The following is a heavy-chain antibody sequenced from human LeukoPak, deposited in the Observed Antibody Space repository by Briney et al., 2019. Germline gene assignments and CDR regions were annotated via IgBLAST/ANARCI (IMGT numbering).Heavy chain of an antibody. CDR2: ISGSGGST. V-gene: IGHV3-23*01. CDR1: GFTFSSYA. D-gene: IGHD3-22*01. Sequence: PGGSLRLSCAASGFTFSSYAMTWVRQAPGKGPEWVSGISGSGGSTYYADSVKGRVTISRDNSKNTLYVQMNSLRAEDTAVYYCAKSDYYDSSGYYYGSDYWGQGTLVTVSS. J-gene: IGHJ4*02. CDR3: AKSDYYDSSGYYYGSDY.